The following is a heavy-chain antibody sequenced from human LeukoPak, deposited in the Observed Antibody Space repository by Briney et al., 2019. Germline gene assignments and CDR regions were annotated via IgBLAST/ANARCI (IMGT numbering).Heavy chain of an antibody. V-gene: IGHV4-59*12. CDR1: GGSISSYY. CDR3: AGLVGRYSSGLYYYYFDY. CDR2: IYYSGST. Sequence: SETLSLTCTVSGGSISSYYWSWIRQPPGKGLEWIGYIYYSGSTNYNPPLKSRVTISIDKSKNQFFLNLSSVTAADTAVYYCAGLVGRYSSGLYYYYFDYWGQGTLVTVSS. D-gene: IGHD3-22*01. J-gene: IGHJ4*02.